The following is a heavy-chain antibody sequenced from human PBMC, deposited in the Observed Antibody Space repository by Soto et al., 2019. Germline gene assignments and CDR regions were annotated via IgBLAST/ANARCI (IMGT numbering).Heavy chain of an antibody. V-gene: IGHV1-46*01. J-gene: IGHJ6*02. CDR3: ARSRVGLVGATTKVYYYYFGMDV. CDR2: INPSGGST. Sequence: ASVKVSCKASGYTFTSYDMHWVRQAPGQGLEWMGIINPSGGSTSYAQKFQGRVTMTRDTSTSTVYMELSSLRSEDTAVYYCARSRVGLVGATTKVYYYYFGMDVWGQGTTVTVSS. D-gene: IGHD1-26*01. CDR1: GYTFTSYD.